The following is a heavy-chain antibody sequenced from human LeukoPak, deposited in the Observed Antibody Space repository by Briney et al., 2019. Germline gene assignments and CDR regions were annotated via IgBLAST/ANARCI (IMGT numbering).Heavy chain of an antibody. D-gene: IGHD3-9*01. CDR3: ARGRAYFD. J-gene: IGHJ4*02. V-gene: IGHV4-34*01. CDR2: INHSGST. Sequence: PSETLSLTCAVYGGSFSYYYWTWIRQPPEKGLEWIGEINHSGSTNYNPSLKSRVTVSLDTSKNQFSLKLSSMTAADTAVYYCARGRAYFDWGQGTLVTVSS. CDR1: GGSFSYYY.